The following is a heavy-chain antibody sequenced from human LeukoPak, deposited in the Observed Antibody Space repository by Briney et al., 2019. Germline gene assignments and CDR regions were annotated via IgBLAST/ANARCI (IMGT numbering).Heavy chain of an antibody. Sequence: GGSLRLSCAASGNYRMHWVRQAPGKGLVWVSRINSDGSRTTYADSVKGRFTISRDNAKNTLYLHMNSLRAEDTAVYYCARGLVHDTSGYYSDYWGQGTLVTVSS. CDR3: ARGLVHDTSGYYSDY. D-gene: IGHD3-22*01. J-gene: IGHJ4*02. CDR1: GNYR. V-gene: IGHV3-74*01. CDR2: INSDGSRT.